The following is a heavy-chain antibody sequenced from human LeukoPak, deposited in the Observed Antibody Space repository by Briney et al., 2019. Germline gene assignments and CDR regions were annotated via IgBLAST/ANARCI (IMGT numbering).Heavy chain of an antibody. V-gene: IGHV3-30*02. D-gene: IGHD1-26*01. CDR2: IRSEENKI. J-gene: IGHJ3*01. CDR1: GFIFSDFG. Sequence: PGGSLRLSCEASGFIFSDFGLHWVRQAPGKGLEWVAFIRSEENKIYYLASVRGRFTISRDNSKNTLFLQMSSLRHEDTAVYYCARGAGTYYGTDTFDLWGQGTMVTVSS. CDR3: ARGAGTYYGTDTFDL.